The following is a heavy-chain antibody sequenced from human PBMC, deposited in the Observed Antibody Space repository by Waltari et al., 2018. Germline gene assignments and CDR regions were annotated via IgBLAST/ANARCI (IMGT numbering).Heavy chain of an antibody. V-gene: IGHV1-2*06. CDR3: ASGSEGSSWYNAFDI. CDR1: GYTFTGYY. Sequence: QVQLVQSGAEVKKPGASVKVSCKASGYTFTGYYMHWVRQAPGQGLEWMGRINPNSGGTNYAKKFQGRVTMTRDTSISTAYMELSRLRSDDTAVYYCASGSEGSSWYNAFDIWGQGTMVTVSS. D-gene: IGHD6-13*01. J-gene: IGHJ3*02. CDR2: INPNSGGT.